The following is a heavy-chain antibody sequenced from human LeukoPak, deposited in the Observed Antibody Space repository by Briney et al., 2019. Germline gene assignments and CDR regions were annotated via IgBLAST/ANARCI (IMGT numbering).Heavy chain of an antibody. CDR2: ISGRGGST. D-gene: IGHD6-13*01. CDR1: GFTFSSYA. J-gene: IGHJ3*02. Sequence: GGSLRLSCAASGFTFSSYAMSWVRQAPGKGQEWVSPISGRGGSTYYADSVKGRFTISRDNSKNTLFLQMNSLRAEDTAVYYCAKPIAAAGLDAFDIWGQGTMVTVSS. CDR3: AKPIAAAGLDAFDI. V-gene: IGHV3-23*01.